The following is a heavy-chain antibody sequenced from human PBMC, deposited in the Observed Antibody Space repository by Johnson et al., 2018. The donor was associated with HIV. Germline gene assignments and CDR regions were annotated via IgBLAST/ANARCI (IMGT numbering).Heavy chain of an antibody. J-gene: IGHJ3*02. CDR2: IYSGGST. Sequence: VQLVESGGGLAQPGGSLRLSCAASGFTVSGNYMSWVRQAPGKGLEWVSVIYSGGSTYYADSVKGRLNISRDNSKNTLYLQMNSLKAEDTAVYYCARDPREGWPGAFDIWGQGTMVTVSS. CDR1: GFTVSGNY. D-gene: IGHD6-19*01. CDR3: ARDPREGWPGAFDI. V-gene: IGHV3-53*01.